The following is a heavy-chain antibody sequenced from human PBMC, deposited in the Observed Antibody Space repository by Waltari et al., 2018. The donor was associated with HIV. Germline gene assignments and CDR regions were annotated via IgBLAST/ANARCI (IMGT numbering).Heavy chain of an antibody. CDR2: INPTDGDT. CDR3: ARAESTTWANFDF. V-gene: IGHV1-2*04. D-gene: IGHD1-26*01. J-gene: IGHJ4*02. CDR1: GYTFAAYY. Sequence: QVQLVQSGSEVKNSGASVRVSCHTSGYTFAAYYIYWMRQAPGEGLEWLGWINPTDGDTGYAQKFQGWLSGTRDTSNGTVYMSLSRLRSDDTATYYCARAESTTWANFDFWGQGTLVSVSS.